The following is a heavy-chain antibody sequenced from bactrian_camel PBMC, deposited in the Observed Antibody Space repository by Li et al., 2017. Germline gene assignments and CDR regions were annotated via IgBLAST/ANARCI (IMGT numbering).Heavy chain of an antibody. Sequence: VQLVESGGDSVQAGGSLNVSCEASRDTLSSYCMGWFRQGAGEGREGVAAIYTRSGSPFYSDSVKGRFTISQDGAKNTVFLQMNSLKYEDTAMYYCALASSWCRLATSDVAKYKYWGQGTQVTVS. V-gene: IGHV3S1*01. CDR3: ALASSWCRLATSDVAKYKY. D-gene: IGHD4*01. CDR1: RDTLSSYC. J-gene: IGHJ4*01. CDR2: IYTRSGSP.